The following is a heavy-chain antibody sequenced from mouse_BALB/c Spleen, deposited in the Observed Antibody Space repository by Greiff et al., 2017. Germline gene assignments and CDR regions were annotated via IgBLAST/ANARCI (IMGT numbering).Heavy chain of an antibody. CDR3: ARWGYDARTGYYYAMDY. D-gene: IGHD2-2*01. CDR2: ISYSGST. J-gene: IGHJ4*01. CDR1: GDSITSGY. V-gene: IGHV3-8*02. Sequence: VQLKESGPSLVKPSQTLSLTCSVTGDSITSGYWNWIRKFPGNKLEYMGYISYSGSTYYNPSLKSRISITRDTSKNQYYLQLNSVTTEDTATYYCARWGYDARTGYYYAMDYWGQGTSVTVSS.